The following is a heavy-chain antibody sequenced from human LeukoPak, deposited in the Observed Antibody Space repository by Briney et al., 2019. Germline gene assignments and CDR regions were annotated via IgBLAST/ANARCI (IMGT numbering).Heavy chain of an antibody. CDR3: ARLKAVAGMNLPPDY. V-gene: IGHV3-30*19. J-gene: IGHJ4*02. Sequence: GGSLRLSCAASGFAFSSYGMHWVRQAPGKGLEWVAFISYDGSNRDYADSVKGRFTISRDDSKNTLYLQMNSLRAEDTAVYYCARLKAVAGMNLPPDYWGQGTLVTVSS. CDR2: ISYDGSNR. D-gene: IGHD6-19*01. CDR1: GFAFSSYG.